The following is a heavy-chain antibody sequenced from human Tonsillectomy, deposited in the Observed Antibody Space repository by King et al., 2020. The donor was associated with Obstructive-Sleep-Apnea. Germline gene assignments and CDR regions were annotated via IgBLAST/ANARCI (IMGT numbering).Heavy chain of an antibody. Sequence: EQLVQSGGGLVQPGRSLRLSCTASGFTFGDYAMSWFRQAPGKGLEWVGFIRRKGYGVTTEYAESVKGRFTISRDDSKSIAYLQMTSLKTEDTAVYYCTRDLGYYDTSGYLGFYWGQGTLLTVSS. D-gene: IGHD3-22*01. CDR3: TRDLGYYDTSGYLGFY. CDR2: IRRKGYGVTT. J-gene: IGHJ4*02. CDR1: GFTFGDYA. V-gene: IGHV3-49*03.